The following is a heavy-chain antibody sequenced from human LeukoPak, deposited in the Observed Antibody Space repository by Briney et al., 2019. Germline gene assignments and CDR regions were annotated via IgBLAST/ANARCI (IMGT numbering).Heavy chain of an antibody. CDR1: GYTLTGYY. CDR2: INPNSGAT. J-gene: IGHJ5*02. Sequence: GASVKVSCKASGYTLTGYYMHWMRQAPGQGLEWMGWINPNSGATNYAQKFQGRVTMTRDTSISTAYMELSRLRSDDTAVYYCARRRRSGGDWFDPWGQGTLVTVSS. V-gene: IGHV1-2*02. CDR3: ARRRRSGGDWFDP. D-gene: IGHD2-15*01.